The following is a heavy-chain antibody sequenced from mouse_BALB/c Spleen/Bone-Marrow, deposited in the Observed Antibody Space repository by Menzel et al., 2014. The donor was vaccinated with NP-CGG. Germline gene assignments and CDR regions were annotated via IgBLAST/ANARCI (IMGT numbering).Heavy chain of an antibody. CDR1: GYTFTNSW. J-gene: IGHJ2*01. Sequence: QVQLQQSGSVLVRPGASVKLSCKASGYTFTNSWIRWAKQRPGHGPEWIGEIHPNSGNSNYNEIFKGKARLTVDSSSGTAYVDLSSLTSEDSAVYYCSRHHRFAYYFDYWGQGTTLTVSS. CDR2: IHPNSGNS. CDR3: SRHHRFAYYFDY. D-gene: IGHD3-1*01. V-gene: IGHV1S130*01.